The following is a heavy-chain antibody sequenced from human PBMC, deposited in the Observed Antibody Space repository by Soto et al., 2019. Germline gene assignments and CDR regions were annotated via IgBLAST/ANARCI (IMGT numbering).Heavy chain of an antibody. V-gene: IGHV6-1*01. Sequence: SQTLSLTCAISGDSVSRNSGAWNWIRQSPSGGLQWLGRTYYRSKWYSEYAPSVKSRITINPDTAKNQFALQLKSVTPDDSGVYYCARGNWNGEGYYYGMDVWGRGITVTVSS. CDR2: TYYRSKWYS. J-gene: IGHJ6*02. CDR3: ARGNWNGEGYYYGMDV. D-gene: IGHD1-1*01. CDR1: GDSVSRNSGA.